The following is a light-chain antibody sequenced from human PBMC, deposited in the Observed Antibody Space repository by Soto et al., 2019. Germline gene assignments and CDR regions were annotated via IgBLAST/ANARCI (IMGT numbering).Light chain of an antibody. CDR2: GNS. V-gene: IGLV1-40*01. CDR3: QSYDSSRSNWV. Sequence: QSVLTQPPSVSGAPGQRVTISCTWSSSNIGAGYDVHWYQQLPGTAPKLLIYGNSNRPSGVPDRLSGSKSGTSASLAITGLQAEDEADYYCQSYDSSRSNWVFGGGTKLTVL. J-gene: IGLJ3*02. CDR1: SSNIGAGYD.